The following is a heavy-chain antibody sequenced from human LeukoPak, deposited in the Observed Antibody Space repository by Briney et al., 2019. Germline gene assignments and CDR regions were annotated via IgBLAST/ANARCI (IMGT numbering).Heavy chain of an antibody. CDR1: GGSISSGGYY. D-gene: IGHD3-10*01. V-gene: IGHV4-31*03. Sequence: PSETLSLTCTVSGGSISSGGYYWSWIRQHPGKGLEWIGYIYYSGSTYYNPSLKSRVTISIDTSKNQFTLKLSSVTAADTAVYYCARASLYMRGYFDYWGQGTLVTVSS. J-gene: IGHJ4*02. CDR3: ARASLYMRGYFDY. CDR2: IYYSGST.